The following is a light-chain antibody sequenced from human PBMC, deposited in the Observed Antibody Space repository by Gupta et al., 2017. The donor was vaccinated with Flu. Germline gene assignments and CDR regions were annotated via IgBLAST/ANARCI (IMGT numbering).Light chain of an antibody. CDR1: KLGEKY. CDR2: QDM. CDR3: QAWDTTVF. V-gene: IGLV3-1*01. J-gene: IGLJ2*01. Sequence: SYKLTQPPSVSVSPGQTATISCSGDKLGEKYASWYQQKPGQSPVVVIYQDMKRPSGIPERFSGSNSGNTATLTIIGTQAMDEADYYCQAWDTTVFFGGGTKRTVL.